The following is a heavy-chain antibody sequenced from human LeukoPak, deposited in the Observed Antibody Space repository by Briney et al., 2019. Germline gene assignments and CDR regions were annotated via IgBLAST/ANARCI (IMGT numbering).Heavy chain of an antibody. CDR2: ISYDESNK. V-gene: IGHV3-30-3*01. Sequence: GGSLTLSCAASGFTFSSYAMHWVRQAPGKGLEWVAVISYDESNKYYADSVKGRFTISRDNAKNSLYLQMNSLRAEDTAVYYCAREGLVDRGSGEPGLNPGPVDYWGQGTLVTVSS. CDR1: GFTFSSYA. D-gene: IGHD3-10*01. J-gene: IGHJ4*02. CDR3: AREGLVDRGSGEPGLNPGPVDY.